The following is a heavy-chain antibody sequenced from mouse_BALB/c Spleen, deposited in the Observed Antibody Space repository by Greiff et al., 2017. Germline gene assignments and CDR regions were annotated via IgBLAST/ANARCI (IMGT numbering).Heavy chain of an antibody. D-gene: IGHD1-1*01. CDR3: ARSITTVFDY. Sequence: DVMLVESGGGLVKPGGSLKLSCAASGFTFSSYAMSWVRQSPEKRLEWVAEISSGGSYTYYPDTVTGRFTISRDNAKNTLYLEMSSLRSEDTAMYYCARSITTVFDYWGQGTTLTVSS. CDR1: GFTFSSYA. V-gene: IGHV5-9-4*01. CDR2: ISSGGSYT. J-gene: IGHJ2*01.